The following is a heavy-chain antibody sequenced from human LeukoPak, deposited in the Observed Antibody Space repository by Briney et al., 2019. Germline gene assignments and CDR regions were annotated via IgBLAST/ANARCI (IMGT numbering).Heavy chain of an antibody. V-gene: IGHV1-2*02. D-gene: IGHD2-21*02. CDR3: ARAYCGGDCYSAEYFQH. CDR1: GYTFTGYY. Sequence: GASVKVSCKASGYTFTGYYMHWVRQAPAQGLEWMGWINPNSGGTNYAQKFQGRVTMSRDTSISTAYMELSRLRSDDTAVYYCARAYCGGDCYSAEYFQHWGQGTLVTVSS. J-gene: IGHJ1*01. CDR2: INPNSGGT.